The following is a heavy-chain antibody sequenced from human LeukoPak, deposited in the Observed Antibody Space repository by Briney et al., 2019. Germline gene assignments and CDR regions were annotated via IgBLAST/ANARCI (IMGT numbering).Heavy chain of an antibody. J-gene: IGHJ6*03. V-gene: IGHV5-51*01. D-gene: IGHD4-17*01. CDR1: GYSFTSYW. Sequence: GESLKISCKGSGYSFTSYWIGWVRQMPGKGLEWMGIIYPGDSDTRYSPSFQGQVTISADKSISTAYLQWSSLKASDTAMYYCARRVSYGDYYYYMDVWGKGTTVTISS. CDR2: IYPGDSDT. CDR3: ARRVSYGDYYYYMDV.